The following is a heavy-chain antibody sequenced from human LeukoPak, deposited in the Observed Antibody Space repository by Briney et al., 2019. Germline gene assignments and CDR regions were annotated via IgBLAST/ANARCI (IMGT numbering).Heavy chain of an antibody. D-gene: IGHD1-26*01. Sequence: SVKVSCKASGGTFSSYAISWVRQAPGQGLEWMGGIIPIFGTANYAQKFQGRVTITADESTSTAYMELSSLRSEDTAVYYCARPSFSYSGSYSTHAFDIWGQGTMVTVSS. V-gene: IGHV1-69*13. CDR1: GGTFSSYA. J-gene: IGHJ3*02. CDR3: ARPSFSYSGSYSTHAFDI. CDR2: IIPIFGTA.